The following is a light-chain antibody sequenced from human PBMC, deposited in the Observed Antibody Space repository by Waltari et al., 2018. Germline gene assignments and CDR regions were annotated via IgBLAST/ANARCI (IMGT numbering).Light chain of an antibody. CDR3: QKYNSAPFT. Sequence: DIQRTQSPSSVSASVGERGKNPCRASKGISNYLAWYQQKPGKVPKLLIYAASTLQSGFPTLFGGSGSGTDFPLTISILQPEDVATYYCQKYNSAPFTFGPGTKVDIK. J-gene: IGKJ3*01. CDR1: KGISNY. V-gene: IGKV1-27*01. CDR2: AAS.